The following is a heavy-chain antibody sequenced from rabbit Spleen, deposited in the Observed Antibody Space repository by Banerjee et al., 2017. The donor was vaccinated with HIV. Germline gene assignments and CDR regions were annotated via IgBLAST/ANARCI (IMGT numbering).Heavy chain of an antibody. V-gene: IGHV1S45*01. CDR3: ARDLPGYAGYGYGL. CDR1: GFSFSSSYW. Sequence: QEQLEESGGDLVKPEGSLTLTCTASGFSFSSSYWICWVRQAPGKGLEWIACIYAGSSGRTYYASWAKGRFTISKTSSTTVTLQMTSLTAADTATYFCARDLPGYAGYGYGLWGQGTLVTVS. D-gene: IGHD6-1*01. CDR2: IYAGSSGRT. J-gene: IGHJ4*01.